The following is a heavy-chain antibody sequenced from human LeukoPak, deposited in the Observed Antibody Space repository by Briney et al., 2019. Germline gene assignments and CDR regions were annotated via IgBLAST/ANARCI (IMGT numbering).Heavy chain of an antibody. J-gene: IGHJ6*02. CDR2: ISSSGSTI. V-gene: IGHV3-11*01. D-gene: IGHD3-10*01. CDR3: ARDKITMVRGVPLSKARDGMDV. Sequence: GGSLRLSCAASGFTLSDYYMSWIRQAPGKGLEWVSYISSSGSTIYYADSVKGRFTISRDNAKNSLYLQMNSLRAEDTAVYYCARDKITMVRGVPLSKARDGMDVWGQGTTVTVSS. CDR1: GFTLSDYY.